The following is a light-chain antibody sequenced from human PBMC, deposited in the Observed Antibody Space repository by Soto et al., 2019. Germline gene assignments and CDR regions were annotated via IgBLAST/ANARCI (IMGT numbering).Light chain of an antibody. V-gene: IGLV1-40*01. CDR2: DNS. Sequence: QSVLTQPASVSGAPGQRVTISCTGGSSNIGAGYDVHWYRQLPGTAPELLIYDNSNRPSGVPARFSGSKSGTSASLAITGLQADAEADYYCQSYDTSLSGWVVFGGGTKVTVL. CDR1: SSNIGAGYD. J-gene: IGLJ2*01. CDR3: QSYDTSLSGWVV.